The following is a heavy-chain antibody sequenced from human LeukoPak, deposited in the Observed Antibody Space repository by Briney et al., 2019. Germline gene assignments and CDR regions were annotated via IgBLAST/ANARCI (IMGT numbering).Heavy chain of an antibody. V-gene: IGHV3-30*02. Sequence: GGSLRLSCAASGFTFSSYGMHWVRQAPGKGLEWVAFISYDGNNKYYGDSVKGRSTMSRDNSKNTLYLQMNSLRAEDTAVYYCAKDPQAYCSGGSCYLDYWGQGTLVTVSS. CDR1: GFTFSSYG. J-gene: IGHJ4*02. CDR3: AKDPQAYCSGGSCYLDY. D-gene: IGHD2-15*01. CDR2: ISYDGNNK.